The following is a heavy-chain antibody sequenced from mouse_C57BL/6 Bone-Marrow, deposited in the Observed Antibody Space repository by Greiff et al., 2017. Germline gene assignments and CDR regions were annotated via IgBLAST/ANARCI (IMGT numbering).Heavy chain of an antibody. CDR1: GYTFTSYG. CDR3: ARSRGAFAY. J-gene: IGHJ3*01. V-gene: IGHV1-81*01. Sequence: QVQLKESGAELARPGASVKLSCKASGYTFTSYGISWVKQRTGQGLEWIGEIYPRSGNTYYNEKFKGQATLTADKSSSTAYMELRSLTSEDSAVYFCARSRGAFAYWGQGTLVTVSA. CDR2: IYPRSGNT.